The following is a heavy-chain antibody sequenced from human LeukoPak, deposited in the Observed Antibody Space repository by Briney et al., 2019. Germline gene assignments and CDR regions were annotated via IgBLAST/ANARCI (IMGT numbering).Heavy chain of an antibody. Sequence: GGSLRLSCAASGFTVSSNYMSWVRQAPGKGLEWVSVIYSGGSTYYADSVKGRFTISRDNSKNTLYLQMNSLRAEDTAVYYCARAPFGNYYYYYGMDVWGQGTTVTVSS. D-gene: IGHD3-3*01. CDR2: IYSGGST. CDR3: ARAPFGNYYYYYGMDV. V-gene: IGHV3-53*01. J-gene: IGHJ6*02. CDR1: GFTVSSNY.